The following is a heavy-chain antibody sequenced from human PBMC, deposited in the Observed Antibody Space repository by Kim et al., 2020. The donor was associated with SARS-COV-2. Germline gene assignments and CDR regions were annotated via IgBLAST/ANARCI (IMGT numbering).Heavy chain of an antibody. J-gene: IGHJ5*02. CDR1: GGSFSGHY. V-gene: IGHV4-34*01. CDR2: INHSGST. D-gene: IGHD1-7*01. Sequence: SETLSLTCAVYGGSFSGHYWSWIRQPPGKGLEWIGEINHSGSTNYNPSLKSRVVISVDTSKNQFSLRLSSVTAADTAVYYCARGEELRRGRVSDWFDPWGQGAQVTVSS. CDR3: ARGEELRRGRVSDWFDP.